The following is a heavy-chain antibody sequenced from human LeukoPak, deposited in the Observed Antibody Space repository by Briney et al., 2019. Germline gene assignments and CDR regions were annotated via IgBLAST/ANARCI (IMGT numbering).Heavy chain of an antibody. CDR1: GGSFSGYY. CDR3: ARGGGIAAAGDFDY. Sequence: PSDTLSLTCAVYGGSFSGYYWSWIRQPPGKGLEWMGEINHSGSTNYNPSLKSRVTISVDTSKNQFSLKLSSVTAADTAVYYCARGGGIAAAGDFDYWGQGTLVTVSS. J-gene: IGHJ4*02. V-gene: IGHV4-34*01. D-gene: IGHD6-13*01. CDR2: INHSGST.